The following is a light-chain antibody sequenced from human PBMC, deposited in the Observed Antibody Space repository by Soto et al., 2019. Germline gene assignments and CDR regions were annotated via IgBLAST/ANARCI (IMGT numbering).Light chain of an antibody. J-gene: IGLJ1*01. CDR3: QSYDSTLYARYV. Sequence: QSVLTQPPSVSGAPGQRVTISCTGSSSNIGAGYDLHWYQHRPGTAPKLLIFGNSNRPSGVPVPDRFSGSKSGTSAYLAITGLQAEDEGDYYCQSYDSTLYARYVFGTGTKLTVL. CDR1: SSNIGAGYD. V-gene: IGLV1-40*01. CDR2: GNS.